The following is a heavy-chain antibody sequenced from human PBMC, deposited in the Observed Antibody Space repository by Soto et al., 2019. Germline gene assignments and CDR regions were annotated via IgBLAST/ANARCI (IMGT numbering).Heavy chain of an antibody. V-gene: IGHV4-39*01. CDR3: ASLREGYYYGMDV. CDR2: IYYSGST. CDR1: GGSISSSSYY. D-gene: IGHD3-16*01. Sequence: LSLTCTVSGGSISSSSYYWGWIRQPPGKGLEWIGSIYYSGSTYYNPSLKSRVTISVDTSKNQFSLKLSSVTAADTAVYYCASLREGYYYGMDVWGQGTTVTVSS. J-gene: IGHJ6*02.